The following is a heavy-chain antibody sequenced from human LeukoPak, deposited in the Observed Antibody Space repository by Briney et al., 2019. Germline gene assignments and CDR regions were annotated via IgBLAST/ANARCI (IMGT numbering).Heavy chain of an antibody. Sequence: GGSLRLSCAASGFTVSSNYMSWVRQAPGKGLEWVSVIYSGGSTYYADSVKGGFTISRDNSKNTLYLQMNSLRAEDTAVYYCASSKWELDAFDIWGQGTMVTVSS. J-gene: IGHJ3*02. CDR2: IYSGGST. CDR1: GFTVSSNY. D-gene: IGHD1-26*01. V-gene: IGHV3-66*01. CDR3: ASSKWELDAFDI.